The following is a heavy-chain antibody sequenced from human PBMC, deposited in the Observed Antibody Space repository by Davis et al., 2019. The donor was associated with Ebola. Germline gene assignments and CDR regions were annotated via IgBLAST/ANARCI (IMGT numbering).Heavy chain of an antibody. V-gene: IGHV4-38-2*02. CDR3: ARHPGMDV. CDR1: GYSISSGYY. CDR2: INYSGNT. J-gene: IGHJ6*04. Sequence: MPSETLSLTCTVSGYSISSGYYWGWIRQPPGKGLEWIGSINYSGNTFYNPSLKTRVTISVDTSKNQFSLRLNTVTAADTAVYYCARHPGMDVWGKGTTVTVSS.